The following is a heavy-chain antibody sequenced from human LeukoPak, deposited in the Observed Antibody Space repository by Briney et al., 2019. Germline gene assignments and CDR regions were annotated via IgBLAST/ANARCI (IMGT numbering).Heavy chain of an antibody. CDR3: ARDRPGPRDDFWSGYYSPANDAFDI. D-gene: IGHD3-3*01. CDR1: GFTFSSYS. V-gene: IGHV3-21*01. Sequence: GGSLRLSCAASGFTFSSYSMNWVRQAPGKGLEWVSSISSSSSYIYYADSVKGRFTISRDNAKNSLYLQMNSLRAEDTAVYYCARDRPGPRDDFWSGYYSPANDAFDIWGQGTMVTVSS. J-gene: IGHJ3*02. CDR2: ISSSSSYI.